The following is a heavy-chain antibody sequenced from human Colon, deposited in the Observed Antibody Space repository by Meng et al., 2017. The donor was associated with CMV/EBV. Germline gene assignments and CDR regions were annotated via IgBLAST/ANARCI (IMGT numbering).Heavy chain of an antibody. V-gene: IGHV3-73*01. D-gene: IGHD3-3*01. CDR2: IRTRPNGYAT. CDR3: ARIHYDSWSGYYRDY. CDR1: GFIFSGSA. J-gene: IGHJ4*02. Sequence: GESLKISCAASGFIFSGSAMHWVRQASGKGLEWVGRIRTRPNGYATAYAASVEGRFTISRDDSENTAYLQMNSLRTEDTAVYYCARIHYDSWSGYYRDYWGQGALVTVSS.